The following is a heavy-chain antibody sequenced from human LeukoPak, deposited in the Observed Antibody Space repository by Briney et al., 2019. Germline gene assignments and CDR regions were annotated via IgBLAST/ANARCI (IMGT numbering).Heavy chain of an antibody. CDR3: ARESLYDSSGRDFDY. J-gene: IGHJ4*02. V-gene: IGHV3-21*01. CDR2: ISSSSYI. D-gene: IGHD3-22*01. Sequence: GGSLRLSCAASGFTFSSYSMNWVRQAPGKGLEWVSSISSSSYIYYADSVKGRFTISRDNAKNSLYLQMNSLRAEDTAVYYCARESLYDSSGRDFDYWGQGTLVTVSS. CDR1: GFTFSSYS.